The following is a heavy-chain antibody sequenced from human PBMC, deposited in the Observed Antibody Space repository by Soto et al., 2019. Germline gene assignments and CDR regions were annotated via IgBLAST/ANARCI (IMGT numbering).Heavy chain of an antibody. Sequence: GGSLRLSCAASGFTFSSYAMSWVRQAPGKGLEWVSAISGSGGSTYYADSVKGRFTISRDNSKNTLYRQMNGLRAEDTAVYYCAKAIRGGYSSSWDAAAYFDYWGQGTLVTVSS. CDR3: AKAIRGGYSSSWDAAAYFDY. CDR2: ISGSGGST. J-gene: IGHJ4*02. D-gene: IGHD6-13*01. CDR1: GFTFSSYA. V-gene: IGHV3-23*01.